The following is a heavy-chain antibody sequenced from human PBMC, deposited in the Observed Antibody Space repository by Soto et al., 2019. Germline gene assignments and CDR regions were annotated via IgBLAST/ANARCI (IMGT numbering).Heavy chain of an antibody. D-gene: IGHD3-22*01. CDR2: IIPILGIA. CDR1: GGTFSSYT. CDR3: ARDYYDSSGYCY. V-gene: IGHV1-69*08. Sequence: QVQLVQSGAEVKKPGSSVKVSCKASGGTFSSYTISWVRQAPGQGLEWMGRIIPILGIANYAQKFQGRVTITADKSTSTAYMELSSLRSEDTAVYYCARDYYDSSGYCYWGQGTLVTVSS. J-gene: IGHJ4*02.